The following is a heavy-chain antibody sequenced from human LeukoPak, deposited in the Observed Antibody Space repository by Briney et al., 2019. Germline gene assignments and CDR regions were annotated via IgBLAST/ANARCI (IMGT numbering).Heavy chain of an antibody. CDR3: AREDDGYNDY. V-gene: IGHV4-61*08. Sequence: SQTLSLTCTVSGGSISSGGYYWSWIRQPPGKGLEWIGYIYYSGSTNYNPSLKSRVTISVDTSKNQFSLKLSSVTAADTAVYYCAREDDGYNDYWGQGTLVTVSS. J-gene: IGHJ4*02. D-gene: IGHD5-24*01. CDR2: IYYSGST. CDR1: GGSISSGGYY.